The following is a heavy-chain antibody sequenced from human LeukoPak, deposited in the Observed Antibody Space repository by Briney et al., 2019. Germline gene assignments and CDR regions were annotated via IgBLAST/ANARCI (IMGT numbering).Heavy chain of an antibody. CDR2: INHSGST. D-gene: IGHD5-24*01. Sequence: SETLSLTCAVYGGSFSGYYWSWIRQPPGKGLEWIGEINHSGSTNYNPSLKSRVTISVDTSKNQFSLKLSSVTAADTAVYYCARIRWLQSRSYFDYWGQGTLVTVSS. J-gene: IGHJ4*02. V-gene: IGHV4-34*01. CDR3: ARIRWLQSRSYFDY. CDR1: GGSFSGYY.